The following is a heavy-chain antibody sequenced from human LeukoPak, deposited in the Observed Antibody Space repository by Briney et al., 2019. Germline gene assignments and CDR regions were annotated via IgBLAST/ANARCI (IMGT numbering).Heavy chain of an antibody. CDR1: GYTFTGYY. J-gene: IGHJ4*02. D-gene: IGHD3-16*01. Sequence: ASVKVSCKASGYTFTGYYMHWVRQAPGQGLEWMGWINPSGGSTSYAQKFQGRVTMTRDTSTSTVYMELSSLRSEDTAVYYCARDRGSGQYYFDYWGQGTLVTVSS. CDR2: INPSGGST. CDR3: ARDRGSGQYYFDY. V-gene: IGHV1-46*01.